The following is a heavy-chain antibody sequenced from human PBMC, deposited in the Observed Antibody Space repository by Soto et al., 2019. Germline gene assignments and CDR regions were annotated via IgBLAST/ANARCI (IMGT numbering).Heavy chain of an antibody. CDR1: GFTFSNAW. D-gene: IGHD2-8*01. J-gene: IGHJ4*02. V-gene: IGHV3-15*01. CDR3: TTEDCTNGVCYTPFDY. CDR2: IKSKTDGGTT. Sequence: RRLSCAASGFTFSNAWMSWVRQAPGKGLEWVGRIKSKTDGGTTDYAAPVKGRFTISRDDSKNTLYLQMNSLKTEDTAVYYCTTEDCTNGVCYTPFDYWGQGTLVTVSS.